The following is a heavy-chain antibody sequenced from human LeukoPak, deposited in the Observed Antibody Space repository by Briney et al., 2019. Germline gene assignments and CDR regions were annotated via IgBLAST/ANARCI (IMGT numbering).Heavy chain of an antibody. CDR3: ARHGGYSSSSDY. CDR1: GGSISSYY. Sequence: SETLSLTCTVSGGSISSYYWSWIRQPPGKGLEWIGNIYYSGSTNYNPSLKSRVIISVDTSKNQFSLKLSSVTAADTAVYYCARHGGYSSSSDYWGQGTLVTVSS. CDR2: IYYSGST. V-gene: IGHV4-59*08. J-gene: IGHJ4*02. D-gene: IGHD2-2*01.